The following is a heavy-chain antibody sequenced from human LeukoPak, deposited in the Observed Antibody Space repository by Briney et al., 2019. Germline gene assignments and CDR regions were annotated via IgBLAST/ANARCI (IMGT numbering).Heavy chain of an antibody. D-gene: IGHD6-19*01. Sequence: SETLSLTCTVSGGSISSGGYYWRWIRQHPGKGLEWIGYIYYSGSTYYNPSLKSRVTISVDTSKNQFSLKLSSVTAADTAVYYCARAGFSSGEFDYWGQGTLVTVSS. CDR3: ARAGFSSGEFDY. CDR1: GGSISSGGYY. CDR2: IYYSGST. J-gene: IGHJ4*02. V-gene: IGHV4-31*03.